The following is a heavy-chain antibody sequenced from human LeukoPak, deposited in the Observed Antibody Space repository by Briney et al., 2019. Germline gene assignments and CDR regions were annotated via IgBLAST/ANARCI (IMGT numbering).Heavy chain of an antibody. CDR2: ISAYNGNT. V-gene: IGHV1-18*01. J-gene: IGHJ6*03. D-gene: IGHD2-2*01. CDR1: GYTFTSYG. CDR3: ARVVPAEYYYYYYYMDV. Sequence: ASVKVSCKASGYTFTSYGISWVRQAPGQGLEWMRWISAYNGNTNYAQKLQGRVTMTTDTSTSTAYMELRSLRSDDTAVYYCARVVPAEYYYYYYYMDVWGKGTTVTVSS.